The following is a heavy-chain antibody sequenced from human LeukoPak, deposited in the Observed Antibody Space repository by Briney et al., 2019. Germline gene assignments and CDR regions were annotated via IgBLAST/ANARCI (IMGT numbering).Heavy chain of an antibody. CDR1: GGSFSGYY. CDR3: ARHERAYSYGSESDY. CDR2: INHSGST. J-gene: IGHJ4*02. D-gene: IGHD5-18*01. Sequence: SETLSLTCAVYGGSFSGYYWSWIRQPPGKGLEWIGEINHSGSTNYNPSLKSRVTISVDTSKNQFSLKLTSVTAADTAVHYCARHERAYSYGSESDYWGQGTLVTVSS. V-gene: IGHV4-34*01.